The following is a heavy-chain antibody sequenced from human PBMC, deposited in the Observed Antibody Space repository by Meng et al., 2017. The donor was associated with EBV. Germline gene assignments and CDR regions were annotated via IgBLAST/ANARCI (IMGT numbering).Heavy chain of an antibody. CDR3: ARVATYDYIWGSYRYNYFDY. CDR2: IIPIFGTA. Sequence: QVQVVKYGAEGKKPGSSVKVSCKASGGTFSSYAISWVRQAPGQGLEWMGGIIPIFGTANYAQKFQGRVTITADKSTSTAYMELSSLRSEDTAVYYCARVATYDYIWGSYRYNYFDYWGQGTLVTVSS. V-gene: IGHV1-69*06. D-gene: IGHD3-16*02. J-gene: IGHJ4*02. CDR1: GGTFSSYA.